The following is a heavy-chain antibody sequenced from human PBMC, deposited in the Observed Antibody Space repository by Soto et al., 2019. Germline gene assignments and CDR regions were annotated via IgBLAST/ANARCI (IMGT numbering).Heavy chain of an antibody. J-gene: IGHJ5*02. CDR2: IYYSGST. Sequence: TLSLTCTVSGGSISSYYWSWIRQPPGKGLEWIGYIYYSGSTNYNPSLKSRVTISVDTSKNQFSLKLSSVTAADTAVYYCARSWGGGGFDPWGQGTLVTVSS. D-gene: IGHD2-15*01. CDR3: ARSWGGGGFDP. V-gene: IGHV4-59*01. CDR1: GGSISSYY.